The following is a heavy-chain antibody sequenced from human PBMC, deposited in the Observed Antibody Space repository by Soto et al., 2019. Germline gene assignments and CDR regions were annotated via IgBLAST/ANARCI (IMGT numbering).Heavy chain of an antibody. CDR1: GGSISSYY. CDR2: IYYSGST. D-gene: IGHD3-3*01. Sequence: SETLSLTCTVSGGSISSYYWTWIRQPPGKGLEWIGYIYYSGSTNYNPSLKSRVTISVDTSKNQFSLKLSSVTAADTAVYYCAREFITIFGVVITAGWFDPWGQGTLVTVSS. V-gene: IGHV4-59*08. J-gene: IGHJ5*02. CDR3: AREFITIFGVVITAGWFDP.